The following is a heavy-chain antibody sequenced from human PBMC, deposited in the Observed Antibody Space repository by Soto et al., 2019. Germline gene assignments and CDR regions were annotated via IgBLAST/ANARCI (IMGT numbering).Heavy chain of an antibody. Sequence: SETLSLTCTVSGGSISSYYWSWIRQPAGKGLEWIGRIYTSGSTNYNPSLKSRVTMSIDTSKNQFSLKPSSVTAADTAVYYCARSGRSGYNYYYGMDVWGQGTTVTVSS. J-gene: IGHJ6*02. CDR3: ARSGRSGYNYYYGMDV. CDR2: IYTSGST. D-gene: IGHD3-3*01. V-gene: IGHV4-4*07. CDR1: GGSISSYY.